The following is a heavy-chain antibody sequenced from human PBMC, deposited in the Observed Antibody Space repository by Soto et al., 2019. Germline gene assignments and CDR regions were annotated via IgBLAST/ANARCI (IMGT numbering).Heavy chain of an antibody. CDR3: AKSSTVPGPFDP. CDR1: GFTFSSYG. J-gene: IGHJ5*02. Sequence: GGSLRLSCAASGFTFSSYGMHWVRQAPGKGLEWVAVISYDGSNKYYADSVKGRFTISRDNSKNTLYLQMNSLRAEDTAVYYCAKSSTVPGPFDPGGQGTLVTVSS. CDR2: ISYDGSNK. D-gene: IGHD2-2*01. V-gene: IGHV3-30*18.